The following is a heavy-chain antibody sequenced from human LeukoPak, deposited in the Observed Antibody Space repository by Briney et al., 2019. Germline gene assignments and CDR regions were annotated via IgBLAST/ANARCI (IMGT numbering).Heavy chain of an antibody. CDR3: TTGPDY. CDR2: IKSKTDVGTT. V-gene: IGHV3-15*01. CDR1: GFTFSNAL. Sequence: GGSLRLSCAASGFTFSNALMSWVRQAPGKGLEWVGRIKSKTDVGTTDYAAPVKGRFTISRDDSKNTLYLQMNSLNTEDTAVYYCTTGPDYWGQGTLVTVSS. J-gene: IGHJ4*02.